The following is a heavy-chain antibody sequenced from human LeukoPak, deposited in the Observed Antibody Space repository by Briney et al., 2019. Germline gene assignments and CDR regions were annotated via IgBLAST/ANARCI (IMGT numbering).Heavy chain of an antibody. CDR3: AKDHLPGYYDSSGYIDY. V-gene: IGHV3-53*01. J-gene: IGHJ4*02. CDR2: IYSGGST. CDR1: GFTVSSNY. D-gene: IGHD3-22*01. Sequence: PGGSLRLSCAASGFTVSSNYMSWVRQAPGKGLEWVSVIYSGGSTYYADSVKGRFTISRDNSKNTLYLQMNSLRAEDTAVYYCAKDHLPGYYDSSGYIDYWGQGTLVTVSS.